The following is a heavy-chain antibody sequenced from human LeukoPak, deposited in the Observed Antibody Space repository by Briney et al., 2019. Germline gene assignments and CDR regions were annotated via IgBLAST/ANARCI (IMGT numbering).Heavy chain of an antibody. CDR3: AREGGYTSGPDY. D-gene: IGHD2-15*01. V-gene: IGHV3-21*01. Sequence: GGSLRLSCAASGFTFSTYTMNWVRQAPGKGLEWVSSISTGSGYIYYADSVKGRFTISRDNAKNSLYLQMNSLRAEDTAVYFCAREGGYTSGPDYWGQGTLVTVSS. CDR1: GFTFSTYT. CDR2: ISTGSGYI. J-gene: IGHJ4*02.